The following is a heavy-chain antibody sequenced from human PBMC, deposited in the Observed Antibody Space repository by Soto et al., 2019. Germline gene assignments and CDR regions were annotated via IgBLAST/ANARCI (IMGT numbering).Heavy chain of an antibody. V-gene: IGHV4-30-4*01. Sequence: SETLSLTCTVAGGSISSGDYYWSWIRQPPGKGLEWIGYIYYSGSTYYNPSLKSRVIISVDKSKNQFSLKLSSVTDADTAVYYCARDQNGSGNYYTRYFDYWGRGTLVTVS. D-gene: IGHD3-10*01. J-gene: IGHJ4*02. CDR3: ARDQNGSGNYYTRYFDY. CDR1: GGSISSGDYY. CDR2: IYYSGST.